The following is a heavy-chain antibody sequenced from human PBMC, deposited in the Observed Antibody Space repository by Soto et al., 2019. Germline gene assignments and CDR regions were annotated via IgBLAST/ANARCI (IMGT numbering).Heavy chain of an antibody. CDR2: ISGSGGST. CDR1: GFTFSSYA. CDR3: AKGNYDFWSGAWYFDL. D-gene: IGHD3-3*01. J-gene: IGHJ2*01. Sequence: EVQLLESGGGLVQPGGSLRLSCEASGFTFSSYAMSWVRQAPGKGLEWVSAISGSGGSTYYADSVKGRFTISRDNSKNTLYLQMNSLRAEDTAVYYCAKGNYDFWSGAWYFDLWGRGTLVTVSS. V-gene: IGHV3-23*01.